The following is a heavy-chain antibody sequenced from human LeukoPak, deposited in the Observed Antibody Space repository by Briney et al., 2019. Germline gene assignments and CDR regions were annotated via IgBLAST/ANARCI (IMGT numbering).Heavy chain of an antibody. J-gene: IGHJ5*02. CDR3: ARETRLPHISQHNNWFDP. CDR1: GYTFTDYY. CDR2: INPNSGGT. Sequence: ASVKVSCKASGYTFTDYYMQWVRQAPGQGLEWMGWINPNSGGTNYAQKFQGRVTMTRDTSISTAYMELSRLRSDDTVVYYCARETRLPHISQHNNWFDPWGQGTLVTVSS. V-gene: IGHV1-2*02. D-gene: IGHD4-11*01.